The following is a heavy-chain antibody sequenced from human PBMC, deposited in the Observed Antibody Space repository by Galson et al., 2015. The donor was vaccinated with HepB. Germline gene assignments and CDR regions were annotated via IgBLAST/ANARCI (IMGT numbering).Heavy chain of an antibody. D-gene: IGHD2-2*01. V-gene: IGHV3-7*01. CDR3: ASGGWDIVVVTPI. Sequence: SLRLSCAASGFTFSSYWMSWVRQAPGKGLEWVANIKQDGSEKYYVDSVKGRFTISRDNAKNSLYLQMNSLRAEDTAVYYCASGGWDIVVVTPIWGQGTLVTVSS. CDR2: IKQDGSEK. CDR1: GFTFSSYW. J-gene: IGHJ4*02.